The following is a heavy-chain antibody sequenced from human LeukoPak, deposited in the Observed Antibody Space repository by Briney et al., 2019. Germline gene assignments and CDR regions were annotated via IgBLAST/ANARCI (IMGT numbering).Heavy chain of an antibody. CDR1: GFSFISYG. V-gene: IGHV3-30*18. D-gene: IGHD4-17*01. Sequence: PGGSLRLSCAASGFSFISYGMHWVHQAPDKGLEWVGVISDDGRRRDYADSVKGRFTISRDNSKDTLYLQMNSLRAEDTAVYYCAKRPSDYGDYVSYFDYWGQGTLVTVSS. CDR3: AKRPSDYGDYVSYFDY. J-gene: IGHJ4*02. CDR2: ISDDGRRR.